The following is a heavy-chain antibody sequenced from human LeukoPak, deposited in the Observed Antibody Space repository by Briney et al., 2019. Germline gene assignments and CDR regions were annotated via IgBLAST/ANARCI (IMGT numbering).Heavy chain of an antibody. CDR2: IIPIFGTA. D-gene: IGHD6-19*01. CDR1: GGTFSSYA. V-gene: IGHV1-69*05. Sequence: GASVKVSCKASGGTFSSYAISWVRQAPGQGLEWMGRIIPIFGTANYAQKFQGRVTITTDESASTAYMELSSLRSEDTAVYYCARDIAVAGIDYWGQGTLVTVSS. CDR3: ARDIAVAGIDY. J-gene: IGHJ4*02.